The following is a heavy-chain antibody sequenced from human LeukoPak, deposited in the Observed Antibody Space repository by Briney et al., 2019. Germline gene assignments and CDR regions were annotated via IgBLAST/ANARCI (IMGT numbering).Heavy chain of an antibody. CDR1: GGSFSGYY. J-gene: IGHJ4*02. D-gene: IGHD3-10*01. Sequence: SXXLSLTCAVYGGSFSGYYWSWIRQPPGKGLEWIGEINHSGSTNYNPSLKGRVTISVDPSKNQFSLKLSSVTAADTAAYYCARDRYYGSGSYYNPRRGYFDYWGQGTLVTVSS. CDR2: INHSGST. CDR3: ARDRYYGSGSYYNPRRGYFDY. V-gene: IGHV4-34*01.